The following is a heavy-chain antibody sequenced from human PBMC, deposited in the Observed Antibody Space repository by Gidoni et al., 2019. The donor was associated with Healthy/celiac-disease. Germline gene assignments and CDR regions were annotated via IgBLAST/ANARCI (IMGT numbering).Heavy chain of an antibody. CDR3: ARICSVRQAVAGRDNWFDP. J-gene: IGHJ5*02. V-gene: IGHV4-39*01. D-gene: IGHD6-19*01. CDR1: GGSISSSSYY. CDR2: IYYSGST. Sequence: QLQLQESGPGLVKPSETLSLTCTVSGGSISSSSYYWGWIRQPPGKGLEWIGSIYYSGSTYYNPSLKSRVTISVDTSKNQFSLKLSSVTAADTAVYYCARICSVRQAVAGRDNWFDPWGQGTLVTVSS.